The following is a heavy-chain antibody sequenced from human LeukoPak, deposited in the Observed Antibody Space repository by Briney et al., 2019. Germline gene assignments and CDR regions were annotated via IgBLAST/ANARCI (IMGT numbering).Heavy chain of an antibody. CDR3: ARVADYSNSAHADY. V-gene: IGHV3-33*01. CDR1: GFTFSSYG. CDR2: IWYDGSNK. D-gene: IGHD4-11*01. Sequence: PGGFLRLSCAASGFTFSSYGMHWVRQAPGKGLEWVAVIWYDGSNKNYADSVKGRFTISRDNSKNTLYLQMNSLRAEDTAVYYCARVADYSNSAHADYWGQGTLVTVSS. J-gene: IGHJ4*02.